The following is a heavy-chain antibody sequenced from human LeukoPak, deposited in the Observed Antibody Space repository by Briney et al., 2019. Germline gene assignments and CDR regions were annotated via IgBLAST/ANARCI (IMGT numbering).Heavy chain of an antibody. J-gene: IGHJ5*02. CDR2: IYYSGST. Sequence: PSETPSLTCTVSGGSISSYYWSWIRQPPGKGLEWIGYIYYSGSTNYNPSLKSRVTISVDTSKNQFSLKLSSVTAADTAVYYCARMGDSSNPRWFDPWGQGTLVTVSS. CDR3: ARMGDSSNPRWFDP. D-gene: IGHD6-13*01. V-gene: IGHV4-59*01. CDR1: GGSISSYY.